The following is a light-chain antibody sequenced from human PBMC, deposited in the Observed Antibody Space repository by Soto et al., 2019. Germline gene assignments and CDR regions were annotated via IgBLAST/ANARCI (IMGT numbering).Light chain of an antibody. J-gene: IGLJ3*02. CDR2: EAT. CDR3: CSYAGSQTWV. Sequence: QSALTQPASVSGFPGQSVTISCTGTSSDVGNYNHVSWYQQHPGKAPKLMIYEATQRPSGVSNRFSASKSGNTASLTISGLQAEDESDYYCCSYAGSQTWVFGGGTKVTVL. CDR1: SSDVGNYNH. V-gene: IGLV2-23*01.